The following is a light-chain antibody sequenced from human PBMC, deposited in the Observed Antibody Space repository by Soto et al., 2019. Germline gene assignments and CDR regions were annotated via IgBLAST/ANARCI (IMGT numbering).Light chain of an antibody. J-gene: IGKJ1*01. CDR1: QSISSW. V-gene: IGKV1-5*01. CDR3: QQYNSNWT. Sequence: DIQMTQSPSTLSASVGDRVTITCRASQSISSWLAWYQQKPGKAPNLLIYDASSLESGVPSRFTGSGSGTEFTLTSSSLQPDDFATYYCQQYNSNWTFGQGTKVEIK. CDR2: DAS.